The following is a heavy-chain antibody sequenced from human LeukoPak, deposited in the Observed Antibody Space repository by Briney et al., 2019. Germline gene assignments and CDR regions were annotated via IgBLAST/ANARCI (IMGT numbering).Heavy chain of an antibody. V-gene: IGHV3-23*01. CDR3: AKALGIVVVVAATAASANDY. CDR1: GFTFSSYA. J-gene: IGHJ4*02. Sequence: GGSLRLSCAASGFTFSSYAMSWVRQAPGKGLEWVSAISGSGGSTYYADSVKGRFTISRDNSKNTLYLQMNSLRAEDTAVYYCAKALGIVVVVAATAASANDYWGQGTLVTVSS. CDR2: ISGSGGST. D-gene: IGHD2-15*01.